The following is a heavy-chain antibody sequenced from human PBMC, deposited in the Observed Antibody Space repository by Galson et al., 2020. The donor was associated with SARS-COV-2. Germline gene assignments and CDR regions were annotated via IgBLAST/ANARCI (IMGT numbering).Heavy chain of an antibody. D-gene: IGHD6-13*01. CDR2: INHSGRT. V-gene: IGHV4-34*01. CDR3: ARGQYSSSWYGPKYYFDY. Sequence: SETLSITCAVYGGSLSGYYWSWIRQPPGKGLEWIGEINHSGRTNYNPSLKSRVTISVDTSKNQFSLKLSSVTAADTAVYYCARGQYSSSWYGPKYYFDYWGQGTLVTVSS. CDR1: GGSLSGYY. J-gene: IGHJ4*02.